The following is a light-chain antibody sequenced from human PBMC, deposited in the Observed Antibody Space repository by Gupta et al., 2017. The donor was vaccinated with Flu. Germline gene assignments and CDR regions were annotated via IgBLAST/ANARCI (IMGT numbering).Light chain of an antibody. V-gene: IGKV3/OR2-268*02. CDR3: LHDYNFPWT. CDR1: QSLPNSF. Sequence: DIVMTQSPATLSLSPGERAILSCRASQSLPNSFLSWYQQKPGQPPSLIIYHTSTRATGIPARFSGSGSGTDFTLTINGLQPEDFAIYYCLHDYNFPWTFGQGTKVEI. CDR2: HTS. J-gene: IGKJ1*01.